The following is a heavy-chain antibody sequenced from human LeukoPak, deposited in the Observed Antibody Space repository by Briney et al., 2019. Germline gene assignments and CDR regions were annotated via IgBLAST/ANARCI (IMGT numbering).Heavy chain of an antibody. V-gene: IGHV3-7*01. CDR3: ARDATYCTNGVCYTRFDH. D-gene: IGHD2-8*01. J-gene: IGHJ4*02. Sequence: HTGGSLRLSCAASGFTFTSHWMSWVRQAPGKGLEWVARMNLDGSEKYYVDSVKGRFTISRDNAKTSLYLEMNSLRAEDTAVYYCARDATYCTNGVCYTRFDHWGQGTLVTVSS. CDR1: GFTFTSHW. CDR2: MNLDGSEK.